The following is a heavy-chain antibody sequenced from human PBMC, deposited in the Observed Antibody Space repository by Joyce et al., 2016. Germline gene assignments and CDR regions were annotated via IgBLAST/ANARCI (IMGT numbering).Heavy chain of an antibody. CDR2: ISGSGGTT. J-gene: IGHJ4*02. V-gene: IGHV3-23*01. D-gene: IGHD5-12*01. CDR3: AKDINSGYYAIGYFDH. CDR1: GFPFSQFA. Sequence: EVQLLESGGGLVQPGGSLRLSCAASGFPFSQFAMNWVRQVQGKGLEWVSTISGSGGTTYYADPVTGRFTISRDNSKNTLSLQMNNLGAGDTATYYCAKDINSGYYAIGYFDHWGQGTLVTVSS.